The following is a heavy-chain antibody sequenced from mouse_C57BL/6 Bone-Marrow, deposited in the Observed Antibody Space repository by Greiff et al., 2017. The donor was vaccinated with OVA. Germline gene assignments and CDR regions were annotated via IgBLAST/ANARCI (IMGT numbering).Heavy chain of an antibody. D-gene: IGHD1-1*01. CDR2: IDPSDSYT. V-gene: IGHV1-59*01. J-gene: IGHJ3*01. CDR1: GYTFTSYW. CDR3: ARLITTFAY. Sequence: QVQLKQPGAELVRPGTSVKLSCKASGYTFTSYWMHWVKQRPGQGLEWIGVIDPSDSYTNYNQKFKGKATLTVDTSSSTAYMQLSSLTSEDSAVYYCARLITTFAYWGQGTLVTVSA.